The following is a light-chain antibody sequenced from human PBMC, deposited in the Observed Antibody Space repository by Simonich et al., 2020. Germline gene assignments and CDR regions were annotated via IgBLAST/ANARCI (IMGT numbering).Light chain of an antibody. CDR1: QSLLHSDGKTY. CDR3: QQYYSTPLT. Sequence: DIVMTQTPLSLSVTPGQPASISCKSSQSLLHSDGKTYLYWYQQKPGQPPKLLIYWASTRESGVPDRFSGSGSGTEFTLTISSLQAEDVAVYYCQQYYSTPLTFGGGTKVEIK. V-gene: IGKV4-1*01. CDR2: WAS. J-gene: IGKJ4*01.